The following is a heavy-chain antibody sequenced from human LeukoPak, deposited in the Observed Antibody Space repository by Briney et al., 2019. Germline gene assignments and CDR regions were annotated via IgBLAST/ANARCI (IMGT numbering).Heavy chain of an antibody. CDR2: ITGSSDST. D-gene: IGHD1-20*01. CDR1: GFTFRSYV. V-gene: IGHV3-23*01. CDR3: AKDGPLITGTTGYDY. Sequence: GGSLRLSCVASGFTFRSYVLSWVRQAPGKGLEWVSAITGSSDSTYHADSVKGRFTVSRDNIKNSLYLQMNSLRTEDTALYYCAKDGPLITGTTGYDYWGQGTLVTVSS. J-gene: IGHJ4*02.